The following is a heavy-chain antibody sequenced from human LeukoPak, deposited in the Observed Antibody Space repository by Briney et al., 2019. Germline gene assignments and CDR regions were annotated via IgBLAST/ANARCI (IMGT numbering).Heavy chain of an antibody. J-gene: IGHJ4*02. V-gene: IGHV1-18*04. D-gene: IGHD5-12*01. CDR1: GYTFTTHG. CDR2: ISAYNGNT. Sequence: ASVKVSCKASGYTFTTHGIGWVRQAPGQGLEWMGWISAYNGNTNYAQKLQGRVTMTTDTSTSTAYMELRNLRSDDTAVYYCAREGAHSGYLLIDYWGQGTLVTVSS. CDR3: AREGAHSGYLLIDY.